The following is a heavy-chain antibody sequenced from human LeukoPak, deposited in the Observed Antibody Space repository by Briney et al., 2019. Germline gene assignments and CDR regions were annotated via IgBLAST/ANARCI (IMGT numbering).Heavy chain of an antibody. CDR2: ISYSGST. V-gene: IGHV4-59*01. CDR1: GGSIGSYY. J-gene: IGHJ5*02. Sequence: SETLSLTCTVSGGSIGSYYWSWIRQPPGKGLEWIGHISYSGSTNYNPSLKSRVTISVDTSKNQFSLKLSSVTAADTAVYYCARGGSGYALNWFDLWGQGTLVTVSS. D-gene: IGHD5-12*01. CDR3: ARGGSGYALNWFDL.